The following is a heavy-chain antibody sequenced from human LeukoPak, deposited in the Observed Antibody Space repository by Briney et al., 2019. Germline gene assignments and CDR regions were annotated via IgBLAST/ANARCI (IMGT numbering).Heavy chain of an antibody. D-gene: IGHD3-9*01. CDR1: GFTFSSYG. CDR3: ARDPIETLNYDILTGYLDY. CDR2: IWYDGSNR. Sequence: HPGGSLRLSCAASGFTFSSYGMHWARQAPGKGPEWVAVIWYDGSNRYYADSVKGRFIISRDNSKTTLYLQMNSLRAEDTAVYYCARDPIETLNYDILTGYLDYWGQGTLVTVSS. V-gene: IGHV3-33*01. J-gene: IGHJ4*02.